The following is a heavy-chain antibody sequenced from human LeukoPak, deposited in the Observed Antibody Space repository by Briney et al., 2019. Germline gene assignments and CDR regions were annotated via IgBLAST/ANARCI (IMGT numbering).Heavy chain of an antibody. D-gene: IGHD2-8*01. Sequence: GASVTVSCKASGGTFSSYAISWVRQAPGQGLEWMGGIIPIFGTANYAQKFQGRVTITTDESTSTAYMELSSLRSEDTAVYYCARGTLGYCTNGVCYGHYFDYWGQGTLVTVSS. J-gene: IGHJ4*02. CDR1: GGTFSSYA. V-gene: IGHV1-69*05. CDR2: IIPIFGTA. CDR3: ARGTLGYCTNGVCYGHYFDY.